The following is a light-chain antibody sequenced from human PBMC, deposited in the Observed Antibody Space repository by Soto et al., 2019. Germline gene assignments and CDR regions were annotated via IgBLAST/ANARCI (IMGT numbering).Light chain of an antibody. J-gene: IGLJ3*02. Sequence: QSVLTQPPSVSGAPGQRVTISCTGTSSDVGSYNFVSWYQQHPGKAPKLMIYEVSHRPSGISNRFSGSKSGNTASLTISGLQAEDEADYYCSSYTSSNTLVFGGGTQLTVL. CDR2: EVS. V-gene: IGLV2-14*01. CDR1: SSDVGSYNF. CDR3: SSYTSSNTLV.